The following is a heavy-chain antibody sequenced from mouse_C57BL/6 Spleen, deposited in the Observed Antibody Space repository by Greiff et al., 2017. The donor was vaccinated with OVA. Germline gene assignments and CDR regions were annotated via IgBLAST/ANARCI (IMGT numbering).Heavy chain of an antibody. CDR1: GYTFTDYN. D-gene: IGHD1-1*01. CDR3: ARRAYYYGSNDY. CDR2: INPNNGGT. J-gene: IGHJ2*01. Sequence: EVQLQQSGPELVKPGASVKMSCKASGYTFTDYNMHWVRQSHGKSLEWIGYINPNNGGTSYNQKFKGKATLTVNKSSSTAYMELRSLTSEDSAVYYCARRAYYYGSNDYWGQGTTLTVSS. V-gene: IGHV1-22*01.